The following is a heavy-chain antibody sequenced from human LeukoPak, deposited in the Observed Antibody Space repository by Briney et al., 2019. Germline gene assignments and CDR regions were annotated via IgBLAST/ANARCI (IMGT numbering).Heavy chain of an antibody. CDR3: AGDRSRGWYYFDY. CDR2: IYYSGST. D-gene: IGHD6-19*01. CDR1: GGSISSYY. Sequence: PSETLSLTCTVSGGSISSYYWSWIRQPPGKGLEWIGYIYYSGSTNYNPSLKSRVTISVDTSKNQFSLKLSSVTAADTAVYYCAGDRSRGWYYFDYWGQGTLVTVSS. J-gene: IGHJ4*02. V-gene: IGHV4-59*01.